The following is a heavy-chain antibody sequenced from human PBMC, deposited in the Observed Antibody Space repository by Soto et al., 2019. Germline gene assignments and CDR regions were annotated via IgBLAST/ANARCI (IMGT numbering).Heavy chain of an antibody. CDR1: GFDFSRSA. J-gene: IGHJ4*02. CDR3: AKGGYRHAYD. Sequence: EVQLLESGGGLIQPGGSLRLSCAAYGFDFSRSAMAWVRQAPAKGLDWVSSISEGGGTTFYAGSVEGRFTISRDNSKNTLYLHRNSVRADDAAVYYCAKGGYRHAYDWGRGTLVTVSS. D-gene: IGHD5-18*01. V-gene: IGHV3-23*01. CDR2: ISEGGGTT.